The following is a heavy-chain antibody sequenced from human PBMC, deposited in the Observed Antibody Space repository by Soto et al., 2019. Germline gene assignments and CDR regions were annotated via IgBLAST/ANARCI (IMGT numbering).Heavy chain of an antibody. J-gene: IGHJ3*02. CDR1: GFTLSSYA. V-gene: IGHV3-30-3*01. D-gene: IGHD3-22*01. Sequence: QVQLVESGGGVVQPGRSLRLSCAASGFTLSSYAMHWVRQAPGKGLEWVAVISYDGSNKYYADSVKGRFTISRDNSKNTLYLQMNSLRAEDTAVYYCASYYDSSGYYYVSAFDIWGQGTMVTVSS. CDR3: ASYYDSSGYYYVSAFDI. CDR2: ISYDGSNK.